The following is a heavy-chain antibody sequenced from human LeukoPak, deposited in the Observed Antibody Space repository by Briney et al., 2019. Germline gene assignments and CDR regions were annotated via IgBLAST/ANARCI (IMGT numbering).Heavy chain of an antibody. J-gene: IGHJ6*02. CDR2: IYYSGST. V-gene: IGHV4-39*01. CDR1: GGSISSSSYY. D-gene: IGHD3-9*01. CDR3: ARFGAPAPYDILTGLKSPPTTYGMDV. Sequence: SETLSLTCTVSGGSISSSSYYWGWIRQPPGKGLEWVGSIYYSGSTYYNPSLKSRVTISVDTSKNQFSLKLSSVTAADTAVYYCARFGAPAPYDILTGLKSPPTTYGMDVWGQGTTVTVSS.